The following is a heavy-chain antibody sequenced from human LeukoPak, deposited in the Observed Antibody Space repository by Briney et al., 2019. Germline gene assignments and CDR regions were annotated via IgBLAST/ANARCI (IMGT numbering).Heavy chain of an antibody. V-gene: IGHV3-23*01. D-gene: IGHD2-15*01. CDR3: LGYCSGNNCYSGGY. Sequence: PGGSLRLSCAASGFTFSSYAMSWVRQAPGKGLERVSAISGSGGSTYYADSVKGRFTISRDNSKNTQSLQMNSLRAEDTAVYYCLGYCSGNNCYSGGYWGQGTLVTVSS. CDR2: ISGSGGST. CDR1: GFTFSSYA. J-gene: IGHJ4*02.